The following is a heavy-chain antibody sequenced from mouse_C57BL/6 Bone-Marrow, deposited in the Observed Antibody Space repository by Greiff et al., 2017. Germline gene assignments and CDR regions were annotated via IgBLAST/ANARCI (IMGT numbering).Heavy chain of an antibody. V-gene: IGHV1-50*01. Sequence: QVQLQQPGAELVKPGASVKLSCKASGYTFTSYWMQWVKQRPGQGLEWIGEIDPSDSYTNYNQKFKGKATLTVDTSSSTAYMQLSSLTSEDSAVYYCARRCWDDYWGQGTTLTVSS. CDR2: IDPSDSYT. CDR3: ARRCWDDY. D-gene: IGHD4-1*01. J-gene: IGHJ2*01. CDR1: GYTFTSYW.